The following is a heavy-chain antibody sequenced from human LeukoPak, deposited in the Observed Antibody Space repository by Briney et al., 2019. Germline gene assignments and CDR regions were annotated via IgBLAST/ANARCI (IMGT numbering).Heavy chain of an antibody. J-gene: IGHJ6*03. CDR2: INPNSGGT. CDR1: GYTFTGYY. CDR3: ARGPTIVATIGHMDV. Sequence: GASVKVSCKASGYTFTGYYMHWVRQAPGQGLEWMGRINPNSGGTNYAQKFQGRVTMTRDTSISTAYMELSRLRSDDTAVYYCARGPTIVATIGHMDVWGKGTTVTISS. V-gene: IGHV1-2*02. D-gene: IGHD5-12*01.